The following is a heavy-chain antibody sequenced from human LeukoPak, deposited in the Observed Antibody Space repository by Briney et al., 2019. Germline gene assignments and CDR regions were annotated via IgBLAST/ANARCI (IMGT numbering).Heavy chain of an antibody. CDR3: ATAVTTGFGAFDI. Sequence: GASVKVSCKVSGYTLTEFSMHWVRQAPGKGLEWMGGFDPEDGETIYAQRFQGRVTMTEDTSTDTAYMELSSPRSEDTAVYYCATAVTTGFGAFDIWGQGTMVTVSS. CDR2: FDPEDGET. V-gene: IGHV1-24*01. D-gene: IGHD4-17*01. CDR1: GYTLTEFS. J-gene: IGHJ3*02.